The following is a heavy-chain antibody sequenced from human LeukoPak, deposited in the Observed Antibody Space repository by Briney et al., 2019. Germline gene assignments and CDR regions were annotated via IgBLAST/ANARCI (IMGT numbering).Heavy chain of an antibody. V-gene: IGHV3-23*01. Sequence: PGGSLRLSCAASGFTFSTFGMTWVRQAPGKGLEWVSGITDSGGSTYYADSVKGRFTISRDNSKNTLYLQMDSLRAEDTAVYYCARESSWGGYFDYWGQGTLVTVSS. CDR1: GFTFSTFG. D-gene: IGHD3-16*01. CDR3: ARESSWGGYFDY. CDR2: ITDSGGST. J-gene: IGHJ4*02.